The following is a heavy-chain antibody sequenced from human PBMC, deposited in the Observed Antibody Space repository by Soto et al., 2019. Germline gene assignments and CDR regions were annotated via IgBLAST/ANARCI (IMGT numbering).Heavy chain of an antibody. D-gene: IGHD5-12*01. V-gene: IGHV4-31*03. CDR2: IYYSGGT. Sequence: SETLSLTCTVSGGSISSGGYYWSWIRQHPGKGLEYIGYIYYSGGTYSNPSLRSRVTISVDTSKNQLSLKLSSVTAADTAVYYCARDRGGYGWFDPWGQGTLVTVSS. CDR3: ARDRGGYGWFDP. CDR1: GGSISSGGYY. J-gene: IGHJ5*02.